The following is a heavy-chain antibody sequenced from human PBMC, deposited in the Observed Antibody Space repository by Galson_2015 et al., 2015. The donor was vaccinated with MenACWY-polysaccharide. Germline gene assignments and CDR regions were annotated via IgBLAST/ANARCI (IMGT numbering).Heavy chain of an antibody. CDR2: INRDGSGT. V-gene: IGHV3-74*01. D-gene: IGHD2-21*02. CDR3: ARDPHCGAGCSIHDAFDV. CDR1: GFSFSTSW. J-gene: IGHJ3*01. Sequence: SLRLSCAASGFSFSTSWVYWVRQAPGKGLVWVSRINRDGSGTSYADSVKGRFTVSRDNAKNTVYLQMNSLRAEDTAVYYCARDPHCGAGCSIHDAFDVWGQGTKVTVSS.